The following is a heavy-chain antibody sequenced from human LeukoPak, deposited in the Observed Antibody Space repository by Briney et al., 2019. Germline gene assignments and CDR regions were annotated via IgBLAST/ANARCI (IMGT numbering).Heavy chain of an antibody. Sequence: GGSLRLSCAASGFTFSSYTMNWVRQAPGKGLEWVSAISGSGGSTYYADSVKGRFTISRDNSKNTLYLQMNSLRAEDTAVYYCAKDRRNGDYFDYWGQGTLVTVSS. D-gene: IGHD3-10*01. CDR2: ISGSGGST. J-gene: IGHJ4*02. CDR3: AKDRRNGDYFDY. V-gene: IGHV3-23*01. CDR1: GFTFSSYT.